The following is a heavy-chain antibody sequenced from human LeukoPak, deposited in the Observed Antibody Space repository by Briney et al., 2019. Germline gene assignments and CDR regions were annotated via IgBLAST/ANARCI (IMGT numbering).Heavy chain of an antibody. CDR3: ARHSRADYGDKRDLTD. Sequence: SQTLSLTCTVSGGSISSGSYYWSWIRQPAGKGLEWIGRIYTSGSTNYNPSLKSRVTISVDTSKNQFSLKLSSVTAADTAVYYCARHSRADYGDKRDLTDWGQGTLVTVSS. D-gene: IGHD4-17*01. CDR2: IYTSGST. J-gene: IGHJ4*02. V-gene: IGHV4-61*02. CDR1: GGSISSGSYY.